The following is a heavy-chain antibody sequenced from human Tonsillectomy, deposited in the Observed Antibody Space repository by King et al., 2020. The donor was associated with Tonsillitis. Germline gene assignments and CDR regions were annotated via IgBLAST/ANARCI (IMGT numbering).Heavy chain of an antibody. V-gene: IGHV1-24*01. CDR1: GYSLTELS. Sequence: QLVQSGAEVKKPGASVKVSCKVSGYSLTELSMHWVRQAPGKGLEWMGGFDPENGETIYAQKFQGRVTMTEDTSTDTAYMELSSLRSEDTAMYYCATIREGVREEESFDYWGQGTLVTVSS. D-gene: IGHD3-10*01. CDR3: ATIREGVREEESFDY. CDR2: FDPENGET. J-gene: IGHJ4*02.